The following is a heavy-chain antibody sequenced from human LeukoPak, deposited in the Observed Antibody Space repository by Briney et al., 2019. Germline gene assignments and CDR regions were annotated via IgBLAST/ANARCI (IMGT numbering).Heavy chain of an antibody. CDR1: GFTFSCYA. CDR2: ISGSGGST. D-gene: IGHD5-18*01. J-gene: IGHJ4*02. Sequence: PGGSLRLSCAASGFTFSCYAMSWVRQAPGKGLGWVSAISGSGGSTSYASSVKGPFTISRDNSTNPLYLQMNSLRAEDTAVYYCANLQNGLPLWHGGGDYWGQGTLVTVSS. V-gene: IGHV3-23*01. CDR3: ANLQNGLPLWHGGGDY.